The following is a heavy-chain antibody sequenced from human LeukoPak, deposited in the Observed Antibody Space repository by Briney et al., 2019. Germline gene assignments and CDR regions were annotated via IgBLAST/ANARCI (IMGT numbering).Heavy chain of an antibody. CDR3: ARGSGWVDY. J-gene: IGHJ4*02. V-gene: IGHV3-7*01. Sequence: HPGGSLRLSCAASGVTFSSYWMSWVRQAPGKGLEWVANIKQDGSEKYYVDSVKGRFTISRDNAKNSLYLQMNSLRAEDTAVYYCARGSGWVDYWGQGTLVTVSS. D-gene: IGHD6-19*01. CDR1: GVTFSSYW. CDR2: IKQDGSEK.